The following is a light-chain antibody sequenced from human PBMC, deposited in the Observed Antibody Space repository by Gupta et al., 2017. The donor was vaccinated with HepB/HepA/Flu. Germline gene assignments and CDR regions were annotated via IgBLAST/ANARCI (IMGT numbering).Light chain of an antibody. CDR2: KNN. J-gene: IGLJ2*01. CDR3: AAWDSSRSAQV. CDR1: SNNVGNQG. V-gene: IGLV10-54*04. Sequence: AGLPQPPSVSTGLRQTATLTCTGNSNNVGNQGAAWLQQHQGHPPKLLSYKNNNRPSGIAERFSASRSGNTASLTITGLQAEEEADYYCAAWDSSRSAQVFGGGTKLTVL.